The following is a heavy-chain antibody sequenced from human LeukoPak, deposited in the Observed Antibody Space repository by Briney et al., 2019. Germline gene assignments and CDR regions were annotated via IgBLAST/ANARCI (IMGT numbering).Heavy chain of an antibody. CDR1: GDSISSGSYY. D-gene: IGHD3-10*01. J-gene: IGHJ5*02. CDR2: IYSSGRT. V-gene: IGHV4-61*02. Sequence: SQTLSLTCTVSGDSISSGSYYWSWIRQPAGEGLEWIGRIYSSGRTHYSPSLKSRVAISVDTSKNRFSLRLSSVTAADTAVYYCARGAYFYGSGINWFDPWGQGTLITVSS. CDR3: ARGAYFYGSGINWFDP.